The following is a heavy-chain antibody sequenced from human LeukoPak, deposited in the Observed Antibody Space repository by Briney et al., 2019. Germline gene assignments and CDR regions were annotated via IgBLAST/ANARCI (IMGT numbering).Heavy chain of an antibody. Sequence: GGSLRLSCAASGFTFTGYSIHWVRQVPTKGPEYVSVIGADGVTAFYADSVKGRFTISRDNSKKTVDLEMGSLTAEDTAVYYCAREGGRSGQWYYDLWGRGTLVTVSS. CDR1: GFTFTGYS. V-gene: IGHV3-64*02. CDR2: IGADGVTA. D-gene: IGHD3-16*01. CDR3: AREGGRSGQWYYDL. J-gene: IGHJ2*01.